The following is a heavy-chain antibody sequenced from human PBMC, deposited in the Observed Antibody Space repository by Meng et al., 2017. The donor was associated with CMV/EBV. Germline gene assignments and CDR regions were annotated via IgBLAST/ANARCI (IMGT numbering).Heavy chain of an antibody. Sequence: GESLKISCAASGFTFSSYSMNWVRQAPGKGLEWVSSISSSSYIYYADSVKGRFTISRDNAKNSLYLQMNSLRAEDTAVYYCARDGDYYDSVNFDYWGQGTLVTVSS. CDR1: GFTFSSYS. J-gene: IGHJ4*02. V-gene: IGHV3-21*01. D-gene: IGHD3-22*01. CDR3: ARDGDYYDSVNFDY. CDR2: ISSSSYI.